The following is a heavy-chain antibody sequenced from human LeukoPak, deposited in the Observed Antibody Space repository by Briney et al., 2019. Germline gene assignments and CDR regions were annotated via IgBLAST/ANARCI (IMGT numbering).Heavy chain of an antibody. D-gene: IGHD1-26*01. V-gene: IGHV3-30*02. CDR2: IRYDGSNK. CDR1: GFTFSSDW. CDR3: AKSELGKMYDAFDI. J-gene: IGHJ3*02. Sequence: PGGSLRLSCAASGFTFSSDWMSWVRQAPGKGLEWVAFIRYDGSNKYYADSVKGRFTISRDNSKNTLYLQMNSLRAEDTAVYYCAKSELGKMYDAFDIWGQGTMVTVSS.